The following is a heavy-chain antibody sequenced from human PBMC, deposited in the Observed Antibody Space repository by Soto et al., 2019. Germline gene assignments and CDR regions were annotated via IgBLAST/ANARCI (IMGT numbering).Heavy chain of an antibody. CDR1: GYSFSTYG. V-gene: IGHV1-18*04. Sequence: GASVKVSCKASGYSFSTYGMNWLRQAPGQGLEWLGWTNTYNADRNYAQKFRGRVTFTSDTSTNTAYMELRSLRSDDTAVYFCARERYVASRHSHFDSWGQGTQVTVSS. D-gene: IGHD6-6*01. J-gene: IGHJ4*02. CDR3: ARERYVASRHSHFDS. CDR2: TNTYNADR.